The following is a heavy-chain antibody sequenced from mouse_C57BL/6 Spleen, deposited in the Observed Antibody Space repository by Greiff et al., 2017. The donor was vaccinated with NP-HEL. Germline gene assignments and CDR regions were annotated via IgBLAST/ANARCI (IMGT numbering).Heavy chain of an antibody. CDR1: GFNIKDYY. V-gene: IGHV14-2*01. CDR2: IDPEDGET. Sequence: VQLQQSGAELVKPGASVKLSCTASGFNIKDYYMHWVKPRTEQGLEWIGRIDPEDGETKYAPNFQGKATITADTSSNTAYLQLSSLTSEDTAVYYCARNYYGSSPLAYWGQGTLVTVSA. D-gene: IGHD1-1*01. J-gene: IGHJ3*01. CDR3: ARNYYGSSPLAY.